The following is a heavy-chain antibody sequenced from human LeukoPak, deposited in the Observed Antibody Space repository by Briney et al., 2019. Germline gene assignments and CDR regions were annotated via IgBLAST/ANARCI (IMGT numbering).Heavy chain of an antibody. V-gene: IGHV4-31*03. CDR2: IYYTGIA. D-gene: IGHD3-16*01. Sequence: SETLSLTCTVSGGSISSGTHYYNWIRQHPGKGLEWIGYIYYTGIASYNPSLKSRVTMSVDTSMNQVFLKVTSLTAADTAVYYCAASSGVTLGRFWGQGALVTVSS. CDR1: GGSISSGTHY. CDR3: AASSGVTLGRF. J-gene: IGHJ4*02.